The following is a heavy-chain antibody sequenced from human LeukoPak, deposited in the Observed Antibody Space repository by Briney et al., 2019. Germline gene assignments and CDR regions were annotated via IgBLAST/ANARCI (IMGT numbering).Heavy chain of an antibody. CDR3: AQGGSEIYYYYHGMDV. D-gene: IGHD3-10*01. V-gene: IGHV3-30*18. J-gene: IGHJ6*02. CDR1: GSTFNRFA. Sequence: GGSLRLSCAASGSTFNRFAMHWVRQAPGKGLEWVAVISYDGSDKYYADSVKGRFTISRDNSKNTLYLQMNSLRVEDMAVFYCAQGGSEIYYYYHGMDVWGQGTTVTVSS. CDR2: ISYDGSDK.